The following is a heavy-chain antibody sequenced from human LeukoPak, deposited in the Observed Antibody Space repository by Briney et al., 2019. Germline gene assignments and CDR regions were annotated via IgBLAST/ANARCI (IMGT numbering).Heavy chain of an antibody. CDR1: GYTFTDFY. V-gene: IGHV1-2*02. CDR3: ARDMRWLGSH. Sequence: ASVKVSCKASGYTFTDFYMHWVRQAPGQGLEWMGWINPNSGGTNYAQKFQGRVTMTRDTSISTAYMEVSRLRYDDTAVYYCARDMRWLGSHWGQGTLVTVSP. J-gene: IGHJ4*02. D-gene: IGHD5-24*01. CDR2: INPNSGGT.